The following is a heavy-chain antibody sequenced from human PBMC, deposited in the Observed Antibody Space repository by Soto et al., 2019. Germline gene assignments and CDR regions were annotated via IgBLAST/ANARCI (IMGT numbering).Heavy chain of an antibody. D-gene: IGHD6-19*01. CDR1: GGTFSSYA. J-gene: IGHJ5*02. CDR3: SCVRLVAATTPLYNWFDP. Sequence: SVKVSCKASGGTFSSYAISWVRQAPGQGLEWMGGIIPIFGTANYAQKFQGRVTITADKSTSTAYMELSSLRSEDTAVYYCSCVRLVAATTPLYNWFDPWGQGTLVTVSS. CDR2: IIPIFGTA. V-gene: IGHV1-69*06.